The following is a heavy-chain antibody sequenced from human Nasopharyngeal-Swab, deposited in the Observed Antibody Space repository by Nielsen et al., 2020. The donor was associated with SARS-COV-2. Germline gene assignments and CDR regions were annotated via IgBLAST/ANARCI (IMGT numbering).Heavy chain of an antibody. CDR2: ISSSGSTI. CDR3: ARQGVFVPAYFHQYYMDV. Sequence: GGSLRLSCAASGFTFSDYYMSWIRQAPGKGLEWVSYISSSGSTIYYADSVKGRFTVSRDNPKNLLYLQVNSLRAEDTAVYYCARQGVFVPAYFHQYYMDVWGKGTTVTVSS. J-gene: IGHJ6*03. CDR1: GFTFSDYY. D-gene: IGHD3-16*02. V-gene: IGHV3-11*01.